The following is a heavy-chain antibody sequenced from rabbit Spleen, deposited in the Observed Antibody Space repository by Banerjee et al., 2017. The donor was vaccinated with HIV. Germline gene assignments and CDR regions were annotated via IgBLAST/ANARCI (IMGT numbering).Heavy chain of an antibody. V-gene: IGHV1S45*01. CDR1: GFSFNNNYW. J-gene: IGHJ4*01. Sequence: QQQLVESGGGLVKPGASLTLTCTASGFSFNNNYWICWVRQAPGKGLELIACIYIGDGHTYYASWAKGRFTISKASWTSVTLQMTRLTAADTASYFCARDLPGVIGWNFNLWGPGTLVTVS. D-gene: IGHD1-1*01. CDR2: IYIGDGHT. CDR3: ARDLPGVIGWNFNL.